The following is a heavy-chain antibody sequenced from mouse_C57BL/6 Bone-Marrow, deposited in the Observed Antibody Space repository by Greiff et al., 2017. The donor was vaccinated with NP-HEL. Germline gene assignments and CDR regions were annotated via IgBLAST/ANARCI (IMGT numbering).Heavy chain of an antibody. CDR2: IDPSDSYT. CDR1: GYTFTSYW. V-gene: IGHV1-59*01. CDR3: AIYYYGSSSWFAY. J-gene: IGHJ3*01. Sequence: QVQLQQPGAELVRPGTSVKLSCKASGYTFTSYWMHWVKQRPGQGLEWIGVIDPSDSYTNYNQKFKGKATLTVDTSSSTAYMQLSSLTSEDSAVYYCAIYYYGSSSWFAYWGQGTLVTVSA. D-gene: IGHD1-1*01.